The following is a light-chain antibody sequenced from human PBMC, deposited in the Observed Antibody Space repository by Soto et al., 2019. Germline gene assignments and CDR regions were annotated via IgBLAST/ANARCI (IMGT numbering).Light chain of an antibody. CDR2: GAS. J-gene: IGKJ1*01. CDR3: QHYNNWPPWT. CDR1: QDISNS. V-gene: IGKV3-15*01. Sequence: MTQSPSSLSASVGDRVTITCRASQDISNSLAWYQQKPGQAPRLLIYGASTRATGIPARFSGSGSGTEFTLTISSLQSEDFAVYYCQHYNNWPPWTFGQGTKVEIK.